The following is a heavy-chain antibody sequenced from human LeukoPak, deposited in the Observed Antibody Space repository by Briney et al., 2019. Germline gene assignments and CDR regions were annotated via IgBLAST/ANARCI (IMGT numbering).Heavy chain of an antibody. CDR1: GYTFTSYY. J-gene: IGHJ4*02. CDR3: ARDLRSWPGPFAY. Sequence: ASVKVSCKASGYTFTSYYMHWVRQAPVQGLEWMGIINPSGGSTSYAQKFQGRVTMTRDTSTSTVYMELSSLRSEDPAVYSCARDLRSWPGPFAYCGQGPLVTAPS. CDR2: INPSGGST. D-gene: IGHD3-10*01. V-gene: IGHV1-46*01.